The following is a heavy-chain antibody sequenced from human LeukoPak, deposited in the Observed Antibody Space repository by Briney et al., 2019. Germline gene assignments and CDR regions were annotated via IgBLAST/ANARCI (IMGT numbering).Heavy chain of an antibody. CDR2: IYYSGST. V-gene: IGHV4-59*01. D-gene: IGHD5-24*01. CDR3: ARSEGGWLQQYYFDY. CDR1: GGSISSYY. J-gene: IGHJ4*02. Sequence: SETLSLTCTVSGGSISSYYWSWIRQPPGKGLEWIGYIYYSGSTNYNPSLKSRVTISVDTSKNQFSLKLSSVTAADTAVYYCARSEGGWLQQYYFDYWGQGTLVTVSS.